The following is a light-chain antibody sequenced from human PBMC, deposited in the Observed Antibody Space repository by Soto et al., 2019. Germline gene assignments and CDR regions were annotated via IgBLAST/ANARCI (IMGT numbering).Light chain of an antibody. CDR2: EVI. CDR1: SSEVGNNNL. V-gene: IGLV2-23*02. Sequence: APTQPASVSGSPGQSITISCTGTSSEVGNNNLVSWYQHHPVKAPRLLIYEVIKRASAASTRFSGARSGNTASLTISGLQAEDEADYFCCSYADNYYVFGTGTKVPVL. CDR3: CSYADNYYV. J-gene: IGLJ1*01.